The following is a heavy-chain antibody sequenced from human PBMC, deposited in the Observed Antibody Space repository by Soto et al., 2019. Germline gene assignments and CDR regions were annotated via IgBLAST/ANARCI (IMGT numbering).Heavy chain of an antibody. J-gene: IGHJ6*02. D-gene: IGHD5-18*01. CDR2: IYYSGST. CDR1: GGSISIHY. Sequence: SETLSLTCPLFGGSISIHYWSWIRQPPGMGLEWIGYIYYSGSTNYNPSLKCRVTISVDTSKNQFSLKLSSVTAADTAVYYCACIFSGGYGYGFYYYGMDVWGQGTTVT. V-gene: IGHV4-59*08. CDR3: ACIFSGGYGYGFYYYGMDV.